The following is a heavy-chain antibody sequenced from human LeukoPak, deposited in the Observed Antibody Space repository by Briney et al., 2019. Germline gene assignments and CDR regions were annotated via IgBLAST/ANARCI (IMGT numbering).Heavy chain of an antibody. CDR1: GYTYTSYG. CDR2: ISAYNGNT. CDR3: ARVRGYSSGWTRYFDY. J-gene: IGHJ4*02. D-gene: IGHD6-19*01. V-gene: IGHV1-18*01. Sequence: ASVKVSCKASGYTYTSYGISWVRQAPGQGLEGLGWISAYNGNTNYAQKLQGRVTMTTDTSTSTAYMELRSLRSDDTAVYYCARVRGYSSGWTRYFDYWGQGTLVTVSS.